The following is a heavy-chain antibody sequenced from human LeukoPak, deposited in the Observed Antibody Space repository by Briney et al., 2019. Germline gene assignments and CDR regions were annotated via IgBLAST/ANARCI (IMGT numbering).Heavy chain of an antibody. J-gene: IGHJ3*02. Sequence: RSGGSLRLSCAASGFTFSSYSMNWVRQAPGKGLEWVSSISSSSSYIYYADSVKGRFTIFRDNAKNSLYLQMNSLRAEDTAVYYCAREKGRYSGAFDIWGQGTMVTVSS. CDR2: ISSSSSYI. CDR3: AREKGRYSGAFDI. D-gene: IGHD1-26*01. V-gene: IGHV3-21*01. CDR1: GFTFSSYS.